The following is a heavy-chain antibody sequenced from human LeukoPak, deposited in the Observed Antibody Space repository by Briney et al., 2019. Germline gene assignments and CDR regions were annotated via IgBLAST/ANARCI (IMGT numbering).Heavy chain of an antibody. V-gene: IGHV4-59*01. J-gene: IGHJ6*03. CDR3: ARYDFSYMDV. D-gene: IGHD3-3*01. CDR1: GGSFSSYY. CDR2: IYYSGNT. Sequence: SETLSLTCTVSGGSFSSYYWSWIRQPPGKGLEWIGHIYYSGNTNYNPSLRSRVTISVDMSKNQFSLKLSSVTAADTAVYYCARYDFSYMDVWGNGTTVTVSS.